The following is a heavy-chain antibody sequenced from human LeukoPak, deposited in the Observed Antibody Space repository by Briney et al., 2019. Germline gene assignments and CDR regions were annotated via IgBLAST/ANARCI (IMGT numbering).Heavy chain of an antibody. CDR1: GFTFSTYW. J-gene: IGHJ6*02. V-gene: IGHV3-7*05. D-gene: IGHD3-16*01. CDR3: ARWVITPYYGMDV. Sequence: GGSLRLSCAASGFTFSTYWMTWVRQAPGKGLEWVANINPDGGAQYYVDSLKGRFTVSRDNAKSSLYLQMNSPRGEDTAVYYCARWVITPYYGMDVWGQGTTVTVSS. CDR2: INPDGGAQ.